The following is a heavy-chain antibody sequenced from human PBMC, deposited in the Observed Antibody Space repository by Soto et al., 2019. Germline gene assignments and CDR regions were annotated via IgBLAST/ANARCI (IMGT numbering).Heavy chain of an antibody. CDR2: IIGSGGTT. CDR1: GFIFRNYV. V-gene: IGHV3-23*01. D-gene: IGHD1-7*01. J-gene: IGHJ4*02. CDR3: EKRPLELHMYAF. Sequence: PGGSLRLSCTASGFIFRNYVMTWVRQAPGEGLEWVSSIIGSGGTTYYTDSVKGRFTISRDNSKNTLFLQINSLRAEDTAVYYSEKRPLELHMYAFWGQGTLVPVSS.